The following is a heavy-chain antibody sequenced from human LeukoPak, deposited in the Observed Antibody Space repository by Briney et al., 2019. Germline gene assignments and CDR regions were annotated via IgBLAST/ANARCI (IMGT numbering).Heavy chain of an antibody. J-gene: IGHJ4*02. CDR2: ISAYNGNT. CDR1: GYTFTNYG. D-gene: IGHD6-19*01. Sequence: ASVKVSCKASGYTFTNYGISWVRQAPGQGLEWMGWISAYNGNTNYTQKLQGRVTLATDTSTNTAYLELRSLRSDDTAVYYCARDRAIAVTGGLSWDYWGQGTLATVSS. V-gene: IGHV1-18*01. CDR3: ARDRAIAVTGGLSWDY.